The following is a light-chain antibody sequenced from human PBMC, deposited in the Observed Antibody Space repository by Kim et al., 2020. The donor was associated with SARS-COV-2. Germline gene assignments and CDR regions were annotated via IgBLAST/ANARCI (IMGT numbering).Light chain of an antibody. CDR2: AAS. V-gene: IGKV1-39*01. CDR3: QQSYSTPQT. Sequence: SASVGDRVTITCRASQSISNYLNWYQQKLGKAPKLLIYAASSLQSGVPSRFSGSGSGTDFTLTISSLQPEDFATYFCQQSYSTPQTFGQGTKLEI. CDR1: QSISNY. J-gene: IGKJ2*01.